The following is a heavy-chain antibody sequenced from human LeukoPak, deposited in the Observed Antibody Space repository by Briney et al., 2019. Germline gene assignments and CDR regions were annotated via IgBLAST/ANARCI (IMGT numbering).Heavy chain of an antibody. CDR1: GGSISSSSYY. CDR2: IYYSGST. D-gene: IGHD3-3*01. CDR3: ASAQIFGVVIKGTDYFDY. Sequence: SETLSLTCTVSGGSISSSSYYWGWIRQPPGKGLEWIGSIYYSGSTYYNPCLKSRVTISVDTSKNQFSLKLSSVTAADTAVYYCASAQIFGVVIKGTDYFDYWGQGTLVTVSS. V-gene: IGHV4-39*07. J-gene: IGHJ4*02.